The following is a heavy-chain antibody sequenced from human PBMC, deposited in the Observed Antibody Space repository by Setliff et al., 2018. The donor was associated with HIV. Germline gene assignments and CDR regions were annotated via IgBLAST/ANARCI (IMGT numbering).Heavy chain of an antibody. Sequence: SETLSLTCAVYGGSFNGYYWSWIRQPPGKGLEWIGEINHSGSTNYNPSLKSRVTMSVDKSKNQFSLRLSSVTAADTAVYYCARLRESLKVGFVFDFWGQGTKVTVSS. D-gene: IGHD3-22*01. CDR2: INHSGST. CDR1: GGSFNGYY. J-gene: IGHJ3*01. V-gene: IGHV4-34*01. CDR3: ARLRESLKVGFVFDF.